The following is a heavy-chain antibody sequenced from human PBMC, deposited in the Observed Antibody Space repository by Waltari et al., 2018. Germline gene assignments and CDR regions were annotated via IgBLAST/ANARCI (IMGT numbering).Heavy chain of an antibody. J-gene: IGHJ4*02. CDR3: VKESEFEQPLDY. V-gene: IGHV3-30*18. CDR1: GFSFSSFD. Sequence: QVQLVESGGGVVQPGQSLRLSCDASGFSFSSFDMHWVRQAAGKGLGWRAVSAKDGNIKCEADCVKGRFTISRDNFRNMLVLEMTGLRAEDTGLYYCVKESEFEQPLDYWGQGTRVTVS. D-gene: IGHD3-3*01. CDR2: SAKDGNIK.